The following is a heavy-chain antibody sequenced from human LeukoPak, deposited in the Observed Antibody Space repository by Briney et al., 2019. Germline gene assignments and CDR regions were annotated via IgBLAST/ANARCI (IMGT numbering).Heavy chain of an antibody. CDR2: INPNSGGT. CDR1: GYTFTGYY. CDR3: ARGYSSGWRLDY. D-gene: IGHD6-19*01. V-gene: IGHV1-2*06. Sequence: ASVKVSCKASGYTFTGYYMHWVRQAPGQGLEWMGRINPNSGGTNYAQKFQGRVTMTRDTSISTAYMELSRLRSEDTAVYYCARGYSSGWRLDYWGQGTLVTVSS. J-gene: IGHJ4*02.